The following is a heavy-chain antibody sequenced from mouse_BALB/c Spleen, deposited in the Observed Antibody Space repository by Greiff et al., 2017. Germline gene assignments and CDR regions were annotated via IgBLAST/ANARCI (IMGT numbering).Heavy chain of an antibody. Sequence: DVMLVESGGGLVQPGGSLKLSCAASGFTFSSYGMSWVRQTPDKRLELVATINSNGGSTYYPDSVKGRFTISRDNAKNTLYLQMSSLKSEDTAMYYCARGYYYGSSYAIDYWGQGTSVTVSS. J-gene: IGHJ4*01. D-gene: IGHD1-1*01. CDR1: GFTFSSYG. CDR3: ARGYYYGSSYAIDY. CDR2: INSNGGST. V-gene: IGHV5-6-3*01.